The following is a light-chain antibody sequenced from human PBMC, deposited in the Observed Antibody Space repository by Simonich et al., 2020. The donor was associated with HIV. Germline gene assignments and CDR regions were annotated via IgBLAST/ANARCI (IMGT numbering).Light chain of an antibody. J-gene: IGKJ1*01. Sequence: DIQMPQSPSPLSASVRNRVIITCRASQSISSWLAWYQQKAGKAPKLLIYKASGLERGVPSRFSGSGSGTDFTLTISSLQPDDFATYYCQQYSNYSRTFGQGTKVDIK. CDR3: QQYSNYSRT. V-gene: IGKV1-5*03. CDR1: QSISSW. CDR2: KAS.